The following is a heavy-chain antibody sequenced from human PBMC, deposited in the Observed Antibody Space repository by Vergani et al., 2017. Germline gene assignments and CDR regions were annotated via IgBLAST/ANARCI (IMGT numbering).Heavy chain of an antibody. CDR1: GGSISSSSYY. J-gene: IGHJ4*02. Sequence: QLQLQESGPGLVKPSETLSLTCTVSGGSISSSSYYWGWIRQPPGKGLEWIGGIYYSGSTYYNPSLKSRGTISVETSKNQFSLKLSSVTAADTAVYYCARAEREYIGKYSSSSGGVGYYFDYWGQGTLVTFSS. CDR3: ARAEREYIGKYSSSSGGVGYYFDY. CDR2: IYYSGST. V-gene: IGHV4-39*07. D-gene: IGHD6-6*01.